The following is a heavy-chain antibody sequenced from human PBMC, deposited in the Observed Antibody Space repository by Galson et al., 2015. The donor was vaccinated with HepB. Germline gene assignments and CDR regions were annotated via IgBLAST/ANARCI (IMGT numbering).Heavy chain of an antibody. CDR3: AGRATWGGFDY. J-gene: IGHJ4*02. CDR2: IYSGGST. V-gene: IGHV3-53*01. CDR1: GFTVSGYY. D-gene: IGHD3-16*01. Sequence: SLRLSCAASGFTVSGYYMSWVRQAPGKGLEWVSLIYSGGSTYYADSVKGRFTISRDNAKNTLYLQMNSLRAEDTAVYYCAGRATWGGFDYWGQGTLVTVSS.